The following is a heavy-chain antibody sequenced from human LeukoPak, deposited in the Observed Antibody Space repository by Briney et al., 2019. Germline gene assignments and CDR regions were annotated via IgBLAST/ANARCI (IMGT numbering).Heavy chain of an antibody. D-gene: IGHD4-17*01. Sequence: PRGSLRLSCAASGFNFNTYTMNWVRQAPGKRLEWVSSISSDSSYIYYADAVHGRFTVSRDNAKYPLYLQMNSLRAEDTAVYYCVRGSYGAYDYWGQGSLVTVSS. CDR2: ISSDSSYI. CDR3: VRGSYGAYDY. CDR1: GFNFNTYT. V-gene: IGHV3-21*01. J-gene: IGHJ4*02.